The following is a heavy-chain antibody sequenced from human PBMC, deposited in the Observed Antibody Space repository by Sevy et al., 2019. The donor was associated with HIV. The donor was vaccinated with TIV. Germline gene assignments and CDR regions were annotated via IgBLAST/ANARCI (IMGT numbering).Heavy chain of an antibody. CDR2: ISAYNGNT. J-gene: IGHJ6*02. V-gene: IGHV1-18*01. CDR1: GYTFTSYG. D-gene: IGHD6-13*01. CDR3: ARDPGAAACPGEDYYYYGMDV. Sequence: ASVKVSCKASGYTFTSYGISWVRQAPGQGLECMGWISAYNGNTNYAQKLQGRVTMTTDTSTSTAYMELRSLRSDDTAVYYCARDPGAAACPGEDYYYYGMDVWGQGTTVTVSS.